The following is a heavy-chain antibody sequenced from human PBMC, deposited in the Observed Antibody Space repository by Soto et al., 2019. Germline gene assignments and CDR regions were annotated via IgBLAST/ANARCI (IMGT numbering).Heavy chain of an antibody. J-gene: IGHJ4*02. Sequence: GASVKVSCKASGGTFSSYTISWVRQAPGQGLEWMGRIIPYHGIANYAQKFQGRVTMTADTSTSTAYMELRSLRSDDTAVYYCARDGDLAMFSLLINFDYWGQGTLVTVSS. CDR2: IIPYHGIA. V-gene: IGHV1-69*04. CDR1: GGTFSSYT. D-gene: IGHD5-18*01. CDR3: ARDGDLAMFSLLINFDY.